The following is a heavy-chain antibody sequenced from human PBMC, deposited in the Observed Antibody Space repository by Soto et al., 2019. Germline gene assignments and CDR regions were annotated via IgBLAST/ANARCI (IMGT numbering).Heavy chain of an antibody. CDR2: IYYSGST. V-gene: IGHV4-30-4*01. D-gene: IGHD3-10*01. CDR3: ARASSRWFGELLPFDY. CDR1: GGSISSGDYY. Sequence: QVQLQESGPGLVKPSQTLSLTCTVSGGSISSGDYYWSWIRQPPGKGLEWIGYIYYSGSTYYNPSLMSRVTISVDTSKNQFSLKLSSVTAADTAVYYCARASSRWFGELLPFDYWGQGTLVTVSS. J-gene: IGHJ4*02.